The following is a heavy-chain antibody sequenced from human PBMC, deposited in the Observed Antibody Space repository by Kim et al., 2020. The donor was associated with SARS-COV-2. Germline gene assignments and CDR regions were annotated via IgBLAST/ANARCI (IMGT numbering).Heavy chain of an antibody. J-gene: IGHJ4*02. CDR2: ISYDGSNK. CDR1: GFTFSSYA. V-gene: IGHV3-30*04. CDR3: ASLPDYYGSGSSDFDY. Sequence: GGSRRLSCAASGFTFSSYAMHWVRQAPGKGLEWVAVISYDGSNKYYADSVKGRFTISRDNSKNTLYLQMNSLRAEDTAVYYCASLPDYYGSGSSDFDYWGQGTLVTVSS. D-gene: IGHD3-10*01.